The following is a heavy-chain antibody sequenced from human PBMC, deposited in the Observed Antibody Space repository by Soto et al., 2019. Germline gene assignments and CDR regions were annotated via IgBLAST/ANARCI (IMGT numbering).Heavy chain of an antibody. CDR2: INSDGSST. V-gene: IGHV3-74*01. Sequence: GGSLRLSCAASGFTFSSYWMHWVRQAPGKGLVWVSRINSDGSSTSYADSVKGRFTISRDNAKNTLYLQMNSLRAEDTAVYYCATHSSSWYAPPGYWGQGTLVTVSS. D-gene: IGHD6-13*01. CDR3: ATHSSSWYAPPGY. CDR1: GFTFSSYW. J-gene: IGHJ4*02.